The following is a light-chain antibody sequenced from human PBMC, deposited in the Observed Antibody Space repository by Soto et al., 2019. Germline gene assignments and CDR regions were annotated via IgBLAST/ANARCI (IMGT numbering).Light chain of an antibody. CDR1: SSNIGSNY. V-gene: IGLV1-47*01. CDR3: AAWDDSLRGV. J-gene: IGLJ1*01. Sequence: QSVLTQPPSASGTPGQRVTISCYGSSSNIGSNYVYWYQQLPGTAPKLLIYRNNQRPSGVPDRFSGSKSGTSASLAISGLRSEDEADYYCAAWDDSLRGVFGTGTKVTVL. CDR2: RNN.